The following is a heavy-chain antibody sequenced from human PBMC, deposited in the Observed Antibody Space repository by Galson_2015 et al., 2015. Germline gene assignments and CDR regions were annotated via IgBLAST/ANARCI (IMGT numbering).Heavy chain of an antibody. CDR3: ARGEGYCSSTSCRPFDY. Sequence: SVKVSCKAPGYTFTNYGISWVRQAPGQGLERMGWISAYNGNTNYAQKLQGRVTMTTDTSTSTAYMELRSLRSDDTAVYYCARGEGYCSSTSCRPFDYWGQGPLVTVSS. CDR2: ISAYNGNT. D-gene: IGHD2-2*01. V-gene: IGHV1-18*01. CDR1: GYTFTNYG. J-gene: IGHJ4*02.